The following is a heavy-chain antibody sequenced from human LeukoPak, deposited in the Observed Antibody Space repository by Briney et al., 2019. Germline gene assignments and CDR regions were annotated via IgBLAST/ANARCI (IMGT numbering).Heavy chain of an antibody. CDR1: GFTFSTYW. CDR3: ARDGRPLDY. V-gene: IGHV3-7*03. J-gene: IGHJ4*02. Sequence: GGSLRLSCAASGFTFSTYWMSWVRQAPGKGLEWVANIKYDESEKYYVDSVKGRFTISRDNAKNSLYLQMNSLRVEDTAVYYCARDGRPLDYWGQGTLVTVSS. CDR2: IKYDESEK.